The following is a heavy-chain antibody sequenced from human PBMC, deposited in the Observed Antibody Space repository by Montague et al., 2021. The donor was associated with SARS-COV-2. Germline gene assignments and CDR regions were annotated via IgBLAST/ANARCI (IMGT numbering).Heavy chain of an antibody. J-gene: IGHJ4*02. V-gene: IGHV4-59*08. CDR2: ISDSGST. D-gene: IGHD2-15*01. Sequence: SETLSLTCTVSGGSISSFYWSWFRQPPGEGLGWIGYISDSGSTNYNPSLTSRVTMSVDTSKNQFSLKVNSVTAADTAVYYCARHYSATLPAVYWGQGTLVTVSS. CDR3: ARHYSATLPAVY. CDR1: GGSISSFY.